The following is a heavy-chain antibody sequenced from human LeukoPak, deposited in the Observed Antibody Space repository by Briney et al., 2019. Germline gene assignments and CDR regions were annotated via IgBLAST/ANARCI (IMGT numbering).Heavy chain of an antibody. CDR2: ISSTSSYI. CDR1: GFTFSSYS. J-gene: IGHJ4*02. Sequence: GGSLRLSCAASGFTFSSYSMNWVRQPPGKGLEWVSSISSTSSYIYYADSLKGRFTISRDNAKKSLYLQMNSLSAEDTAVYYCAKSVLSPFSYESRDPDYWGQGTLVTVSS. V-gene: IGHV3-21*01. CDR3: AKSVLSPFSYESRDPDY. D-gene: IGHD3-22*01.